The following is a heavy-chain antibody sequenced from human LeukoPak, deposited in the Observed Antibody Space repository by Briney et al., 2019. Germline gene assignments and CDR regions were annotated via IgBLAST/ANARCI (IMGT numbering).Heavy chain of an antibody. CDR2: INAYNGNT. V-gene: IGHV1-18*01. CDR1: GYTFTYYV. J-gene: IGHJ4*02. CDR3: ARGEKPYDY. D-gene: IGHD1-26*01. Sequence: GASVKVSCKTSGYTFTYYVIRWVRQAPGQGLEWMGWINAYNGNTNDAQKFQGRVTMTTDTSTSTAYMELRSLRSDDTAVYYCARGEKPYDYWGQGTLVSVSS.